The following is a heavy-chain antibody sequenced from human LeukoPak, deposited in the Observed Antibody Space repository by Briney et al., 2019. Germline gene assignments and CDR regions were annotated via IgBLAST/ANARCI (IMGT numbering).Heavy chain of an antibody. J-gene: IGHJ4*02. CDR2: INPNSGGT. D-gene: IGHD3-22*01. CDR1: GYTFTGYY. Sequence: ASVKVSCKASGYTFTGYYMHWVRQAPGQGLEWMGWINPNSGGTNYAQKFQGWVTMTRDTSISTAYMELSRLRSDDTAVYYYARADRTYYYDSSGYHSFDYWGQGTLVTVSS. CDR3: ARADRTYYYDSSGYHSFDY. V-gene: IGHV1-2*04.